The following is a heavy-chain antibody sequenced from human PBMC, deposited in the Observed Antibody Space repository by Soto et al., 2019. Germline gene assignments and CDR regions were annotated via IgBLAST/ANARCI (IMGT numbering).Heavy chain of an antibody. D-gene: IGHD3-3*01. V-gene: IGHV1-69*01. CDR3: ASGLEYYDFWSGYYPEGDYYYGMDV. CDR1: GGTFSSYA. J-gene: IGHJ6*02. Sequence: QVQLVQSGAEVKKPGSSVKVSCKASGGTFSSYAISWVRQAPGQGLEWMGGIIPIFGTANYEQKFQGRVTITADEATSTAYMELSSLRSEDTAVYYCASGLEYYDFWSGYYPEGDYYYGMDVWGQGTTVTVSS. CDR2: IIPIFGTA.